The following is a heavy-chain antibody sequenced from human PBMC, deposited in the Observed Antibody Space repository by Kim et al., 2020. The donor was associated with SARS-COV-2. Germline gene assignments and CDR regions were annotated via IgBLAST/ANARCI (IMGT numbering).Heavy chain of an antibody. CDR2: ISGSGGST. CDR1: GFTFSSYA. CDR3: AKTGEYYYGSGSYFPFDY. Sequence: GGSLRLSCAASGFTFSSYAMSWVRQAPGKGLEWVSAISGSGGSTYYAYSVKGRITISRDNSKNTLYLQMNSLRAEDTAVYYCAKTGEYYYGSGSYFPFDYWGQGTLVTVSS. V-gene: IGHV3-23*01. D-gene: IGHD3-10*01. J-gene: IGHJ4*02.